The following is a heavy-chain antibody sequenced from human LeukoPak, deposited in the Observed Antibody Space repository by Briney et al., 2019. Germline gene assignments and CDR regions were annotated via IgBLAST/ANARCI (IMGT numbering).Heavy chain of an antibody. J-gene: IGHJ5*02. V-gene: IGHV3-7*05. D-gene: IGHD2-15*01. CDR3: ARDVGRFCTRGSCFSDA. CDR2: IKEDGSET. Sequence: PGGSLRLSCAGSGFQFNTYWISWIRQAPGKGLQWLGNIKEDGSETYYVGSLKGRLTISRDNAKNSSFLEMSSLGVEDTAVYYCARDVGRFCTRGSCFSDAWGQGTPVTVSS. CDR1: GFQFNTYW.